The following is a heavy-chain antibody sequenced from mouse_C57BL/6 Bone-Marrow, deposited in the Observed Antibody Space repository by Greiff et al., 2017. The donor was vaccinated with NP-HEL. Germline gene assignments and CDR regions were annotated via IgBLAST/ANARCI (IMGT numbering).Heavy chain of an antibody. D-gene: IGHD2-4*01. J-gene: IGHJ3*01. CDR1: GYTFTSYW. V-gene: IGHV1-74*01. CDR2: IHPSDSDT. CDR3: ATLYYDYEGFAY. Sequence: QVQLKQPGAELVKPGASVKVSCKASGYTFTSYWMHWVKQRPGQGLEWIGRIHPSDSDTNYNQKFKGKATLTVDKSSSTAYMQLSSLTSEDSAVYYCATLYYDYEGFAYWGQGTLVTVSA.